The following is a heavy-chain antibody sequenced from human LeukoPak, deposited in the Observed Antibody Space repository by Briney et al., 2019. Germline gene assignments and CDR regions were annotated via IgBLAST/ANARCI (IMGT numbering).Heavy chain of an antibody. V-gene: IGHV3-66*02. Sequence: GGSLRLSCAASGFTVSSNYMSWVRQAPGKGLEWFSVIYSGGSTYYADSVKGRFTISRDNSKNTLYLQMNSLRAEDTAVYYCARDHYDSSGYYYAGWFDPWGQGTLVTVSS. CDR3: ARDHYDSSGYYYAGWFDP. D-gene: IGHD3-22*01. CDR2: IYSGGST. J-gene: IGHJ5*02. CDR1: GFTVSSNY.